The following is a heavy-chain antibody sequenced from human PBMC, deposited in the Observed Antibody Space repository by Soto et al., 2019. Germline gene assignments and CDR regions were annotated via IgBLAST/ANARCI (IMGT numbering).Heavy chain of an antibody. CDR3: AKLGMTTINRDY. J-gene: IGHJ4*02. CDR1: GFSFDTYA. D-gene: IGHD5-12*01. V-gene: IGHV3-23*01. CDR2: ISGSGGNT. Sequence: EAQLLESGGGLVQPGGSLRVSCAASGFSFDTYAMSWVRQAPGKGLEWVSTISGSGGNTYYADPVKGRFTISRDNSKNILYLQMTSLRAEDTALYYCAKLGMTTINRDYWGQGTQVTVSS.